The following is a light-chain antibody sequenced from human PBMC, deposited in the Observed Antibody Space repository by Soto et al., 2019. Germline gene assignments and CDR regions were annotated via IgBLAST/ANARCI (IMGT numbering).Light chain of an antibody. J-gene: IGKJ5*01. CDR1: QSFSGY. CDR3: QQRSNWPPVIT. V-gene: IGKV3-11*01. Sequence: DILLTQSPATXSXSPXXXATXXXRASQSFSGYLAWYQQKPGQAPRLLIYDASKRATGIPARFSGRGSGTDFTLTISSLEPEDFAVYYCQQRSNWPPVITFGXGTRLEIK. CDR2: DAS.